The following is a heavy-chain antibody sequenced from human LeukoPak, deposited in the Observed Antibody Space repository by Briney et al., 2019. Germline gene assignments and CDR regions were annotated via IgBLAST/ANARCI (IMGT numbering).Heavy chain of an antibody. Sequence: GASVKVSCKASGYTFTGYYMHWVRQAPGQGLEWMGWINPNSGGTNYAQKFQGRVTMTRDTSISTAYMELSRLRSDDTAVYYCTRLSSWYSGFDYWGQGTMVTVSS. V-gene: IGHV1-2*02. J-gene: IGHJ4*02. CDR1: GYTFTGYY. CDR2: INPNSGGT. CDR3: TRLSSWYSGFDY. D-gene: IGHD6-13*01.